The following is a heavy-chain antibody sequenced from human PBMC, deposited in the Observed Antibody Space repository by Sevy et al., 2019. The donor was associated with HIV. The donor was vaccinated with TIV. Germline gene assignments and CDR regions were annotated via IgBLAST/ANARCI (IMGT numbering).Heavy chain of an antibody. CDR3: ARDKNHYDRSVYYDAFDI. D-gene: IGHD3-22*01. CDR2: IKEDGSDK. CDR1: GFTLSSFW. J-gene: IGHJ3*02. Sequence: GGSLRLSCAASGFTLSSFWMTWVRQAPGKGLEWVANIKEDGSDKNNLDSVKGRFTISRDNAKNSLYLQMNSLRAEDTAVYYCARDKNHYDRSVYYDAFDIWGQVTMFTVSS. V-gene: IGHV3-7*03.